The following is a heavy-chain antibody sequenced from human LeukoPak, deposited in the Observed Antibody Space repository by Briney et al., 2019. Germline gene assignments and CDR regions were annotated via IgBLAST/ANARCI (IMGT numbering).Heavy chain of an antibody. Sequence: GGSLRLSCAASGFTFNTYGMHWIRQAPGKELEWVAFIQYDGSIKYYGDSVKGRFTISRDNSKNTLYLQMNSPRPEDTAVYYCTRDSGSVWYEAHLDPWGQGTLVTDSS. CDR1: GFTFNTYG. CDR2: IQYDGSIK. D-gene: IGHD6-19*01. J-gene: IGHJ5*02. CDR3: TRDSGSVWYEAHLDP. V-gene: IGHV3-30*02.